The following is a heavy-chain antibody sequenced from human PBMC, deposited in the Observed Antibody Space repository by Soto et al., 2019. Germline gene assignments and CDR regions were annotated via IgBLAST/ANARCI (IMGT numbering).Heavy chain of an antibody. Sequence: GGSLRLSCAASGFTVSSNYMSWVRQAPGKGLEWVSVIYSGGSTYYADSVKGRFTISRDNSKNTLYLQMNSLRAEDTAVYYCARGDGSGWYGGAFDIWGQGTMVTVSS. CDR2: IYSGGST. CDR3: ARGDGSGWYGGAFDI. V-gene: IGHV3-53*01. D-gene: IGHD6-19*01. J-gene: IGHJ3*02. CDR1: GFTVSSNY.